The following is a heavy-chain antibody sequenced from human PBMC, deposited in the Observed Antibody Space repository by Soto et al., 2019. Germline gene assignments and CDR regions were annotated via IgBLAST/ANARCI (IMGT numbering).Heavy chain of an antibody. J-gene: IGHJ4*02. Sequence: QVQLQESGPGLVKPSETLSLTCTVSGGSISSYYWSWIRQPPGKGLEWIGYIYYSGSTNYNPSLKSRVTISVDTSKYQYSLKLSSVTAADTAVYYCARHKGAMVNFDYWGQGTLVTVSS. CDR2: IYYSGST. V-gene: IGHV4-59*08. D-gene: IGHD5-18*01. CDR3: ARHKGAMVNFDY. CDR1: GGSISSYY.